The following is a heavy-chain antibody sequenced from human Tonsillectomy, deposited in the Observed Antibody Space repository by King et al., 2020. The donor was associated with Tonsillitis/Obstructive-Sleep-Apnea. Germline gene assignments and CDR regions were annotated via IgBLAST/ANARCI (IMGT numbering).Heavy chain of an antibody. CDR3: ATGGGLHLGELSLNV. CDR1: GASFSGYY. J-gene: IGHJ6*04. CDR2: INHSGST. V-gene: IGHV4-34*01. Sequence: VQLQQWGAGLLKPSETLSLTCAVYGASFSGYYWSWIRQPPGKGLEWIGEINHSGSTNYNPSLKSRVTISVDTSKNHFSLKLSSVTAADTAVYYCATGGGLHLGELSLNVWGKGTTVTVSS. D-gene: IGHD3-16*02.